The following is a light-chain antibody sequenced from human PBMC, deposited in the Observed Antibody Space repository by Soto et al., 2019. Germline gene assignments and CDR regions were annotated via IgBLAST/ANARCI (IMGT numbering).Light chain of an antibody. CDR3: MQGTDWPRYT. CDR2: KVS. V-gene: IGKV2-30*01. J-gene: IGKJ2*01. Sequence: DVVMTQSPLSLPVTLGQPASISCRSSQSLVYSDGNTYLNWFQQRPGQSPRRLIYKVSNRDSGVPDRFSGSGSGTDFTLKISRVEAEEVGVYYCMQGTDWPRYTFGQGTKLEIK. CDR1: QSLVYSDGNTY.